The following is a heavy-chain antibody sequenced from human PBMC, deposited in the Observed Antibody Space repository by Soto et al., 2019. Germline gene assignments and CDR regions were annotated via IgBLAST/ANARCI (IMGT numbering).Heavy chain of an antibody. Sequence: GGSLRLSCAASGFTFSSYGMHWVRQAPGKGLEWVAVISYDGSNKYYADSVKGRFTISRDNSKNTLYLQMNSLRAEDTAVYYCAKDSGGYSYGSNWFDPWGQGTLVTVSS. D-gene: IGHD5-18*01. V-gene: IGHV3-30*18. CDR3: AKDSGGYSYGSNWFDP. J-gene: IGHJ5*02. CDR1: GFTFSSYG. CDR2: ISYDGSNK.